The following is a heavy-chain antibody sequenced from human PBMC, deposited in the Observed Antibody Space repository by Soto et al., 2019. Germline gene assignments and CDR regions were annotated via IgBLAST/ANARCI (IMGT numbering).Heavy chain of an antibody. J-gene: IGHJ5*02. V-gene: IGHV1-69*01. D-gene: IGHD5-18*01. CDR3: AGASDSTWYNWLDP. CDR2: IIPTFGTT. Sequence: QVQLVQSGAEVKKPGSSVKVSCKAPGGNFSSNGIRWVRQAPGQGLELMGGIIPTFGTTNYAHKFRGRVTITADESPGTAYMELSSLRSDDTAVYYCAGASDSTWYNWLDPWGQGTLGTVSS. CDR1: GGNFSSNG.